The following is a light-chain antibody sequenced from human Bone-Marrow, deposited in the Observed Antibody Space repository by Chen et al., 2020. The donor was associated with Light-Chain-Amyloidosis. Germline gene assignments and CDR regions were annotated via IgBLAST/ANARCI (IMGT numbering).Light chain of an antibody. V-gene: IGLV2-14*01. Sequence: QSALTQPAPVSGSPGQSITISCTGTSSDVGGDNHVSWYQQHPDKAPKLMIYEVTNRPSWVPDRFAGSKSDNTAPLTSSGLQTEDEADYCCSSDTSTNTLVFGSGTRVTVL. J-gene: IGLJ1*01. CDR2: EVT. CDR3: SSDTSTNTLV. CDR1: SSDVGGDNH.